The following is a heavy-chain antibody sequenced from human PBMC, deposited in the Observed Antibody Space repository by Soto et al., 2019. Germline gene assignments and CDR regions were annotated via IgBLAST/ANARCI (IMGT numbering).Heavy chain of an antibody. J-gene: IGHJ5*02. V-gene: IGHV4-30-4*01. Sequence: PSETLSLTCTVSGGSISSDDYYWSRIRQPPGKGLEWIGYIYYSGSTYYNPSLKSRVTISVDTSKNQFSLKLSSVTAADTAVYYCARDPTTAGWFDPWGQGILVTVSS. CDR2: IYYSGST. D-gene: IGHD4-17*01. CDR1: GGSISSDDYY. CDR3: ARDPTTAGWFDP.